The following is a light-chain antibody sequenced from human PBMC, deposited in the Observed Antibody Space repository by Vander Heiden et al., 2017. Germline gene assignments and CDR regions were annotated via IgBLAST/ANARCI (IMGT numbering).Light chain of an antibody. CDR1: HDISNY. J-gene: IGKJ5*01. CDR2: GAS. Sequence: DIQLPPSPSSLSTSIGDRIIITCQASHDISNYLHWYQQKPAKAPKLLIYGASSLETGVPARFSGSGSGTDFTFTIRSLQPEDVATYYCQQDDSVPNTFGQGTRLEI. V-gene: IGKV1-33*01. CDR3: QQDDSVPNT.